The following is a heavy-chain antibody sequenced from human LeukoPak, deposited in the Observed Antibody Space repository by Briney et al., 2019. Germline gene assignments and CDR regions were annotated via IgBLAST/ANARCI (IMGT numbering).Heavy chain of an antibody. CDR1: GFTFSSHA. CDR2: IDSSDSGT. D-gene: IGHD1-26*01. J-gene: IGHJ4*02. Sequence: PGGSLRLSCAASGFTFSSHAMSWVRQAPGKGLEWVSLIDSSDSGTYYADSVKGRFTISRDNSKNTLYLQMNSLRADDTAVYYCARDRSGTYFWGQGSLVTVSS. CDR3: ARDRSGTYF. V-gene: IGHV3-23*01.